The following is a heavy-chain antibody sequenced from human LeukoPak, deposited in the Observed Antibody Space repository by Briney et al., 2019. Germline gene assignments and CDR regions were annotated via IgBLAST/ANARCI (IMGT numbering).Heavy chain of an antibody. D-gene: IGHD6-19*01. CDR3: ARTSGWFYDFDY. V-gene: IGHV4-34*01. CDR1: GGSFSGYY. Sequence: SETLSLTCAVYGGSFSGYYWSWIRQPPGKGLEWIGEINHSGGTNYNPSLKSRVTISVDTSKNQFSLKLSSVTAADTAVYYCARTSGWFYDFDYWGQGTLVTVSS. CDR2: INHSGGT. J-gene: IGHJ4*02.